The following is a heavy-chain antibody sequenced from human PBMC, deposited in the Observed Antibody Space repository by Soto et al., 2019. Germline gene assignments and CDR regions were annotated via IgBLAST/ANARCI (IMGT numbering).Heavy chain of an antibody. D-gene: IGHD1-1*01. V-gene: IGHV3-48*01. CDR3: VGEVGFQLIY. Sequence: DVQLVESGGGLVQPGGSLRLSCAASGFTFSTHSMNWVRQAPGKGLEWISYITSTSVTMYADSVKGRFTISRDNAKNSLYLRMNSLRVEDTAVYFCVGEVGFQLIYWGQGTLVTVSS. CDR2: ITSTSVTM. J-gene: IGHJ4*02. CDR1: GFTFSTHS.